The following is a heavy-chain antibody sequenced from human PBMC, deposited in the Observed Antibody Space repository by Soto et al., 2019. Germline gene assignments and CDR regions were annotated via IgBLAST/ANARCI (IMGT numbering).Heavy chain of an antibody. CDR2: INAGNGNT. Sequence: ASVKVSCKASGYTFTSYAMHWVRQAPGQRLEWMGWINAGNGNTKYSQKFQGRVTITRDTSASTAYVELSSLRSEDTAVYYCARVKWLRLSYYFDYWGQGTLVTVSS. CDR1: GYTFTSYA. CDR3: ARVKWLRLSYYFDY. J-gene: IGHJ4*02. D-gene: IGHD5-12*01. V-gene: IGHV1-3*01.